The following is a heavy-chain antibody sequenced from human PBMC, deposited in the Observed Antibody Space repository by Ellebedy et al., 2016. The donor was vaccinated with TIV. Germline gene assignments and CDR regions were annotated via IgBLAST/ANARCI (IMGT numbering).Heavy chain of an antibody. V-gene: IGHV1-69*06. D-gene: IGHD2-2*01. CDR3: ARSIVVVPAAFFFMDV. CDR2: IIPIFGTA. Sequence: SVKVSCXASGGTFSSYAISWVRQAPGQGLEWMGGIIPIFGTANYAQKFQGRVTITADKSTSTAYMELSSLRSEDTAVYYCARSIVVVPAAFFFMDVWGQGTTVTVSS. J-gene: IGHJ6*02. CDR1: GGTFSSYA.